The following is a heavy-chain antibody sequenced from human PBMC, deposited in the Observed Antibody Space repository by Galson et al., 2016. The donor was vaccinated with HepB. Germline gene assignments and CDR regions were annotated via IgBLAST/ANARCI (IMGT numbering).Heavy chain of an antibody. J-gene: IGHJ3*02. V-gene: IGHV3-74*01. Sequence: SLRLSCAASGFTFSSYCMHWVRQAPGKGLVWVSRINCDGNTTNYADSVKGRFTISRDNAKNTLYLQMNSLRAEDTAVYYCAREGYYYDNSFFRRENAFDIWGQGTMVTVSS. D-gene: IGHD3-22*01. CDR3: AREGYYYDNSFFRRENAFDI. CDR1: GFTFSSYC. CDR2: INCDGNTT.